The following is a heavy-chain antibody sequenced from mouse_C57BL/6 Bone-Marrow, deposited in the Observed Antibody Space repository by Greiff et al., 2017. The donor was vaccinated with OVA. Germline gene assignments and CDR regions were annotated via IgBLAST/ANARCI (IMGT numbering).Heavy chain of an antibody. Sequence: VQLKESGPGLVKPSQSLSLTCSVTGYSITSGYYWNWIRQFPGNKLEWMGYISYDGSNNYNPSLKNRISITRDTSKNQFFLKLNSVTTEDTATYYCARGPYDGYFAYWGQGTLVTVSA. V-gene: IGHV3-6*01. CDR3: ARGPYDGYFAY. J-gene: IGHJ3*01. CDR2: ISYDGSN. CDR1: GYSITSGYY. D-gene: IGHD2-3*01.